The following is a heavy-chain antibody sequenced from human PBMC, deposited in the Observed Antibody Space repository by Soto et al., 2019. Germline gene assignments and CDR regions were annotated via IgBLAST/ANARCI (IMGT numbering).Heavy chain of an antibody. D-gene: IGHD2-2*01. CDR2: IIPILGIA. Sequence: QVQLVQSGAEVKKPGSSVKVSCKASGGTFSSYTISWVRQAPGQGLEWMGRIIPILGIANYAQKFQGRVTITADKSTSTAYRELTSLRSEDTAVYYCARGGDGTIYGMDVWGQGTTVTVSS. CDR3: ARGGDGTIYGMDV. CDR1: GGTFSSYT. V-gene: IGHV1-69*02. J-gene: IGHJ6*02.